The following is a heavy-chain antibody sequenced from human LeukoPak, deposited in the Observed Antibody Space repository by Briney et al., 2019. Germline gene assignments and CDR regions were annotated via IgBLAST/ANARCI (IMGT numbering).Heavy chain of an antibody. D-gene: IGHD5-18*01. CDR3: ARGEYSYGEDSYFFDY. V-gene: IGHV3-30*04. CDR2: ISYEGSNK. J-gene: IGHJ4*02. CDR1: GFTFSSSA. Sequence: GGSLRLSCAASGFTFSSSAMSWVRQAPGKGLEWVAVISYEGSNKYYADSVKGRFTISRDNSRNTLYLQMNSLRAEDTTIYYCARGEYSYGEDSYFFDYWGQGTLVTVSS.